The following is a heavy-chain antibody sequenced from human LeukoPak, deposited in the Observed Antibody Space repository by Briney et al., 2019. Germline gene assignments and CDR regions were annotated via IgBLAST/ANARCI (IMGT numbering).Heavy chain of an antibody. CDR1: GGSFSGYY. CDR2: INHSGST. D-gene: IGHD5-12*01. CDR3: ATARSVSGYDLFDY. J-gene: IGHJ4*02. Sequence: PSETPSLTCAVYGGSFSGYYWSWIRQPPGKGLEWIGEINHSGSTNYNPSLKSRVTISVDTSKNQFSLKLSSVTAADTAVYYCATARSVSGYDLFDYWGQGTLVTVSS. V-gene: IGHV4-34*01.